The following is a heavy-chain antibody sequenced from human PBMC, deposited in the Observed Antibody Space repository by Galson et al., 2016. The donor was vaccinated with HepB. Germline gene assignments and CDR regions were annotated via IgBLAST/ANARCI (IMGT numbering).Heavy chain of an antibody. CDR3: ARGMIVIVYEIDV. D-gene: IGHD3-22*01. V-gene: IGHV3-74*01. CDR2: INSDGSET. Sequence: SLRLSCAASGFTFSSYWIHWVRQEPGKGLVWVSYINSDGSETNYADSVKGRFIVSRDNAKNTVYLQMNSLRAEETAVYYCARGMIVIVYEIDVWGQGTLVTVSS. CDR1: GFTFSSYW. J-gene: IGHJ4*02.